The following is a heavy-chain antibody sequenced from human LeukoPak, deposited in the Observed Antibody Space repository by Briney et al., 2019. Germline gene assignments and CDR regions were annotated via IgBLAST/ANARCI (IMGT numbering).Heavy chain of an antibody. D-gene: IGHD5-18*01. Sequence: ASVKDSCKASGYTFTGYYMHWVRQAPGQGLEWMGRIIPIFGTANYAQKVQGRVTITTDESTSTAYMELSSLRSEDTAVYYCARDAVHIVATFRGGYSYGTTLSDYYYMDVWGKGTTVTVSS. J-gene: IGHJ6*03. CDR2: IIPIFGTA. V-gene: IGHV1-69*05. CDR1: GYTFTGYY. CDR3: ARDAVHIVATFRGGYSYGTTLSDYYYMDV.